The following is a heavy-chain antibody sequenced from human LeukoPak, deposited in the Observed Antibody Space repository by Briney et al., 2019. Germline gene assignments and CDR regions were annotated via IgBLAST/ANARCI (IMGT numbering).Heavy chain of an antibody. CDR2: INPNSGGT. CDR3: ARDPYGSGPLIGTFDY. D-gene: IGHD3-10*01. Sequence: ASVKVSCKASGYTFTGYYMHWVRQAPGQGLEWMGWINPNSGGTNYAQKFQGRVTMTRDTSISTAYMELSRLRSDDTAVYYCARDPYGSGPLIGTFDYWGPGTLVTVSS. V-gene: IGHV1-2*02. J-gene: IGHJ4*02. CDR1: GYTFTGYY.